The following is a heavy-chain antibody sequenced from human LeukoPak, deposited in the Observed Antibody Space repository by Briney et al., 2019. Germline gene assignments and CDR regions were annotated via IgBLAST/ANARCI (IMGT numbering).Heavy chain of an antibody. CDR3: ARDGAAVAGRGFDY. V-gene: IGHV4-31*03. D-gene: IGHD6-19*01. CDR2: IYYSGST. Sequence: SETLSLTCTVSGGSISSGGYYWSSIRQHPGKGLEWIGYIYYSGSTYYNPSLKSRVTISVDTSKNQFSLKLSSVTAADTAVYYCARDGAAVAGRGFDYWGQGTLVTVSS. J-gene: IGHJ4*02. CDR1: GGSISSGGYY.